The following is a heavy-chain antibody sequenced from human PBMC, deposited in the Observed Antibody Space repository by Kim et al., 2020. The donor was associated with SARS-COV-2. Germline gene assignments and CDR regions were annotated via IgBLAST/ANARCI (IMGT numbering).Heavy chain of an antibody. D-gene: IGHD3-22*01. CDR3: ARHLGDSSGYPKYYYGMDV. J-gene: IGHJ6*02. Sequence: SETLSLTCTVSGGSISSYYWSWIRQPPGKGLEWIGYIYYSGSTNYNPSLKSRVTISVDTSKNQFSLKLSSVTAADTAVYYCARHLGDSSGYPKYYYGMDVWGQGTMVTVSS. V-gene: IGHV4-59*08. CDR2: IYYSGST. CDR1: GGSISSYY.